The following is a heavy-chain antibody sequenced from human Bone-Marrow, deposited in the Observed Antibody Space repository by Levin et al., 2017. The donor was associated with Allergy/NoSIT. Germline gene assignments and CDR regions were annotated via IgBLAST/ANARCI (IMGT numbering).Heavy chain of an antibody. Sequence: GGSLRLSCAASGFSFWHYTMNWVRQAPGKGLEWVSCISISGDSTYYADSVKGRFTISRDNAKNSLYLQLNRLRDEDTALYYCARDPARGYYDSSGYSGDHWGQGTLVTVSS. V-gene: IGHV3-48*02. CDR3: ARDPARGYYDSSGYSGDH. D-gene: IGHD3-22*01. CDR2: ISISGDST. J-gene: IGHJ4*02. CDR1: GFSFWHYT.